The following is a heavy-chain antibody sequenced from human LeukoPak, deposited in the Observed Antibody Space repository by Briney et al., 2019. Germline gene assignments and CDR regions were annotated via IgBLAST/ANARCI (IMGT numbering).Heavy chain of an antibody. CDR1: GYTFTGYY. CDR2: INPNSGGT. CDR3: AREGDYYDSSGYYFDY. Sequence: ASVKVSCKASGYTFTGYYMHWVRQAPGQGLEWMGWINPNSGGTNYAQKFQGRVTMTRDTSISTVYMELSRLRSDDTAVYYCAREGDYYDSSGYYFDYWGQGTLVTVSS. J-gene: IGHJ4*02. D-gene: IGHD3-22*01. V-gene: IGHV1-2*02.